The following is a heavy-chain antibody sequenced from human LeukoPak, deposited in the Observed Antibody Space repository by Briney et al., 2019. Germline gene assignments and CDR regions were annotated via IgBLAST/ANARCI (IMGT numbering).Heavy chain of an antibody. CDR3: ARGGGSYHVDF. CDR1: AYPFTAYY. J-gene: IGHJ4*02. V-gene: IGHV1-2*02. D-gene: IGHD1-26*01. Sequence: GASVKVSCKASAYPFTAYYMHWVRQAPGQGLEWMGWINPNNGGTKYAQKFQGRVTMTRDTSISTVYMEVSNLRSDDTAVYYCARGGGSYHVDFWGQGTLVTVSS. CDR2: INPNNGGT.